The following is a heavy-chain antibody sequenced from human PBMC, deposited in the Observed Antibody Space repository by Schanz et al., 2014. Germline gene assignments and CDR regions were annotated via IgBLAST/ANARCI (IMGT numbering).Heavy chain of an antibody. CDR1: GFTFSNYV. CDR3: ARDPAHYYDSSGGWDS. V-gene: IGHV3-30*04. Sequence: QVQLVESGGGVVQPGRSLRLSCAASGFTFSNYVMHWVRQAPGKGLEWVAVISYDGSNKYYADSVKGRFTISRDNSKNTLYLQMNSLRAEDTAVYYCARDPAHYYDSSGGWDSGGQGTLATVSS. J-gene: IGHJ4*02. D-gene: IGHD3-22*01. CDR2: ISYDGSNK.